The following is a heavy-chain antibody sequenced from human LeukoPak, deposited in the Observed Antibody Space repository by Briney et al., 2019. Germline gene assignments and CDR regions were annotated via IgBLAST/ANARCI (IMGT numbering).Heavy chain of an antibody. J-gene: IGHJ4*02. Sequence: GGSLRLSCAASGFTFSSYSMNWVRQAPGKGLERVSFISSNSSYIYYADSVKGRFTISRDNAKNSLYLQMNSLRAEDTAVYYCARVFPAEWYSSSSHVLDYGSQGTLVTVSS. CDR2: ISSNSSYI. CDR3: ARVFPAEWYSSSSHVLDY. CDR1: GFTFSSYS. V-gene: IGHV3-21*01. D-gene: IGHD6-6*01.